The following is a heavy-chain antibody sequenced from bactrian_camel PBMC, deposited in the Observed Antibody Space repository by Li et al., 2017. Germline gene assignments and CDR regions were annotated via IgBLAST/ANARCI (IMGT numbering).Heavy chain of an antibody. Sequence: HVQLVESGGGSVQAGGPLRLSCVATGYTYSSYCVGWFRQVPGKQREGVAGIDYADETNIAESVKGRFTISRGNAKNTLYLQMNSLEPEDTAMYYCAAEGGGLCRRADNYKHWGQGTQVTVS. J-gene: IGHJ4*01. CDR2: IDYADET. CDR1: GYTYSSYC. CDR3: AAEGGGLCRRADNYKH. V-gene: IGHV3S63*01. D-gene: IGHD2*01.